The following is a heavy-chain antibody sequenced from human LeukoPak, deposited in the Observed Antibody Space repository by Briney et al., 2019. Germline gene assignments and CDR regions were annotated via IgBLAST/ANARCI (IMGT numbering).Heavy chain of an antibody. CDR1: GFTFSSYS. J-gene: IGHJ6*03. V-gene: IGHV3-21*01. D-gene: IGHD3-3*01. CDR3: ARNDFWSGHYYMDV. Sequence: GGSLRLSCAASGFTFSSYSVNWVRQAPGKGLEWVSSISSSSSYIYYADSVKGRFTISRDNAKNSLYLQMNSLRAEDTAVYYCARNDFWSGHYYMDVWGTGTTVTVSS. CDR2: ISSSSSYI.